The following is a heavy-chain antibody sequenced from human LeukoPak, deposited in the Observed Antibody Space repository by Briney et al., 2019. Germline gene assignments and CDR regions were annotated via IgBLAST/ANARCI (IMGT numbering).Heavy chain of an antibody. CDR3: ARVALYYDSSGYPDDY. CDR2: INDDGSGT. D-gene: IGHD3-22*01. Sequence: GGSLRLSCAASGFTFSSYGMSWVRQAPGKGLVWVSRINDDGSGTFYADSVRGRFTISRDNAKNSLYLQMNSLRAEDTAVYYCARVALYYDSSGYPDDYWGQGTLVTVSS. J-gene: IGHJ4*02. CDR1: GFTFSSYG. V-gene: IGHV3-74*01.